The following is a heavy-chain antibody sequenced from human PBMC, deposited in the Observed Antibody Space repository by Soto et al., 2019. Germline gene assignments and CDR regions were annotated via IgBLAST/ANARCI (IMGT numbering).Heavy chain of an antibody. V-gene: IGHV2-5*02. D-gene: IGHD6-19*01. CDR2: TYWDDDR. CDR1: GFSFNTRGVG. CDR3: DQLVAGPLSFAS. J-gene: IGHJ1*01. Sequence: QITLKESGPTLVNPTQTLALNCTFSGFSFNTRGVGVAWIRQPPGTALEWLAVTYWDDDRHYMPSLTDRLTITKDISTDQVVLTRNNIDPVDTGTYYCDQLVAGPLSFASWGQGALVTVSS.